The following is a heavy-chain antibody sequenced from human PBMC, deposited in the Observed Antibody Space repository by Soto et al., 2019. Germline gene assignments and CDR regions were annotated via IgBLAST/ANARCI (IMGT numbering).Heavy chain of an antibody. CDR1: GYTFTSYG. Sequence: GASVKVSCKASGYTFTSYGLSWVRQAPGQGLEWMGGIIPIFGTANYAQKFQGRVTITADESTSTAYMELSSLRSEDTAVYYCARSDFWSGSPYYYYGMDVWGQGTTVTVSS. V-gene: IGHV1-69*13. D-gene: IGHD3-3*01. CDR2: IIPIFGTA. CDR3: ARSDFWSGSPYYYYGMDV. J-gene: IGHJ6*02.